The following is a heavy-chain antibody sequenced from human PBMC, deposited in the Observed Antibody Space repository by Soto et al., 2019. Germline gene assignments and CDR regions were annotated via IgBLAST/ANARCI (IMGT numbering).Heavy chain of an antibody. J-gene: IGHJ5*02. CDR2: IYPGGVNI. V-gene: IGHV1-46*03. D-gene: IGHD1-1*01. Sequence: GASVKVSCKAIGYSFTSHYMHWVRQAPGQGLEWMGTIYPGGVNIGYAQKFKGRVTMTKDTSTSTVYMELNSLTSEDTAVYYCAREQSWHDLVWWFEPWGQGPLVTVSS. CDR3: AREQSWHDLVWWFEP. CDR1: GYSFTSHY.